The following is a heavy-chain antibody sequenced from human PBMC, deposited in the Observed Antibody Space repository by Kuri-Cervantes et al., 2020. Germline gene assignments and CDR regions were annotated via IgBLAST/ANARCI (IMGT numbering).Heavy chain of an antibody. CDR1: GFSLSNARM. CDR2: INHSGST. D-gene: IGHD3-22*01. J-gene: IGHJ5*02. Sequence: SGPTLVKPTETLTLTCTVSGFSLSNARMSVSWIRQPPGKGLEWIGEINHSGSTYYNPSLKSRVTISVDTSRNQFSLKLSSVTAADTAVYYCARAIWYYYDSSGYTGFDPWGQGTLVTVSS. V-gene: IGHV4-30-4*08. CDR3: ARAIWYYYDSSGYTGFDP.